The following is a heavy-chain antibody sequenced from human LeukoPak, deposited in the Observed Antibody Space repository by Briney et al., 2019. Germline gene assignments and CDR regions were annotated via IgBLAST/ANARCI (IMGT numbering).Heavy chain of an antibody. CDR3: ARCGPYSSSSRACYYSYMDV. Sequence: SVKVSCKASGGTFSSYGISWVRQAPGQGLEWMGGIIPVFGTANYAQKFQGRVTITTDDSSSTAYMELSSLRSEDTAVYCCARCGPYSSSSRACYYSYMDVWGKGTTVTVSS. V-gene: IGHV1-69*05. CDR2: IIPVFGTA. CDR1: GGTFSSYG. D-gene: IGHD6-6*01. J-gene: IGHJ6*03.